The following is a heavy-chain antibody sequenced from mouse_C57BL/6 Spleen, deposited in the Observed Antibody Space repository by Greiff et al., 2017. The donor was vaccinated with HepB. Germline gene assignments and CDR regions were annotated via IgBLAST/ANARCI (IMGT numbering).Heavy chain of an antibody. CDR1: GYAFTNYL. CDR3: ARSGGLLDWYFDV. Sequence: QVQLQQSGAELVRPGTSVKVSCKASGYAFTNYLIEWVKQRPGQGLEWIGVINPGSGGTNYNEKFKGKATLTADKSSSTAYMQLSSLTSEDSAVYCCARSGGLLDWYFDVWGTGTTVTVSS. D-gene: IGHD2-3*01. J-gene: IGHJ1*03. V-gene: IGHV1-54*01. CDR2: INPGSGGT.